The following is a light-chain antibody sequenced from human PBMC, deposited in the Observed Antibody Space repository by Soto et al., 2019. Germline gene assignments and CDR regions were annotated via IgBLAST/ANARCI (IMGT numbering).Light chain of an antibody. CDR3: QQYNNWPV. CDR2: GAS. V-gene: IGKV3-15*01. J-gene: IGKJ3*01. CDR1: QSVSSN. Sequence: EIVMTQSPATLSVSPRERATLSCRASQSVSSNLAWYQQKPGQAPRLLIYGASARATGTPDRFSGSGSGTEFTHTIDSLQSKDFSVYYCQQYNNWPVFGPGTKVDIK.